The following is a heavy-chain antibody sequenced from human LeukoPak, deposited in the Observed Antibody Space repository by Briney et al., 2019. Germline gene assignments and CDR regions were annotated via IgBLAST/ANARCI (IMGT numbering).Heavy chain of an antibody. J-gene: IGHJ5*02. V-gene: IGHV4-34*01. CDR2: INHSGST. D-gene: IGHD5-12*01. CDR1: GGSFSGYY. Sequence: SETLSLTCAVYGGSFSGYYWSWIRPPPGKGLEWIGEINHSGSTNYNPSLKSRVTISVDTSKNQFSLKLSSVTAADTAVYYCARGRGYSGYENWFDPWGQGTLVTVSS. CDR3: ARGRGYSGYENWFDP.